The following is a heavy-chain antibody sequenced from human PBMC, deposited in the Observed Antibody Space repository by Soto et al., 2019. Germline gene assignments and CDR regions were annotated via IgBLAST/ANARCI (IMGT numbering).Heavy chain of an antibody. CDR3: ARNDSSGYLDS. D-gene: IGHD3-22*01. CDR1: GFTFSDYY. J-gene: IGHJ4*02. CDR2: ISSSATYA. V-gene: IGHV3-11*06. Sequence: NPGGSLRLSCAASGFTFSDYYMSWIRQAPGKGLEWLSYISSSATYAIYADSVKGRFTLSRDNAKNSLYLQMNSLRAEDTAVYYCARNDSSGYLDSWGQGTLVTVSS.